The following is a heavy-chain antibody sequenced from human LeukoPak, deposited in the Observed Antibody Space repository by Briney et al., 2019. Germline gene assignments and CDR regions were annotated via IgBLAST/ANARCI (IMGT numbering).Heavy chain of an antibody. J-gene: IGHJ4*02. CDR2: ISAYNGNT. CDR1: GYTFTSYG. V-gene: IGHV1-18*01. Sequence: ASVKVSCKGSGYTFTSYGISWVRQAPGQGLEWMGWISAYNGNTNYAQKLQGRVTMTTDTSTSTAYMELRSLRSDDTAVYYCASSLRLGELSFSLFDYWGQGTLVTVSS. CDR3: ASSLRLGELSFSLFDY. D-gene: IGHD3-16*02.